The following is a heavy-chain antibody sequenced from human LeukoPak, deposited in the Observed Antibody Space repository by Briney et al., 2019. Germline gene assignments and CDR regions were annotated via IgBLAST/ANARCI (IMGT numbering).Heavy chain of an antibody. Sequence: SETLSLTCTVSGGSVSSGSYYWSWIRRPPGKGLDWVGYVYYSGSTSYNPSLKSRLTISLDTSRNQFSLKLTSMTAADTAVYYCARATPSRSGLNYWGQGTLVTVSS. CDR1: GGSVSSGSYY. CDR2: VYYSGST. D-gene: IGHD6-19*01. V-gene: IGHV4-61*01. J-gene: IGHJ4*02. CDR3: ARATPSRSGLNY.